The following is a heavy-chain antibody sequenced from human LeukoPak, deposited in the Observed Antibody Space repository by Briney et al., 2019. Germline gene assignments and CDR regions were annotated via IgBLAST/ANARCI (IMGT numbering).Heavy chain of an antibody. CDR2: IYYSGST. V-gene: IGHV4-59*01. CDR1: GGSISSYY. D-gene: IGHD6-19*01. CDR3: ARDLRGGGWYPYFDY. Sequence: PWETLSLTCTVSGGSISSYYWSWIRQPPGKGLEWIGYIYYSGSTNYNPSLKSRVTISVDTSKNQFSLKLSSVTAADTAVYYCARDLRGGGWYPYFDYWGQGTLVTVSS. J-gene: IGHJ4*02.